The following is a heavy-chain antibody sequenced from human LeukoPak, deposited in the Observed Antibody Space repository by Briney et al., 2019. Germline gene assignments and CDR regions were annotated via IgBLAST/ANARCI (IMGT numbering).Heavy chain of an antibody. D-gene: IGHD3-22*01. CDR1: GGSISRSSNC. V-gene: IGHV4-39*01. J-gene: IGHJ5*02. CDR2: LYYSGST. CDR3: ARHEITMIVVVITLNWFDP. Sequence: SETLSLTCSVSGGSISRSSNCWGWIRQPPGKGLEWIGSLYYSGSTYYNPSLKSRVTVSVDTSKNQFSLKLSSVTAADTAVYYCARHEITMIVVVITLNWFDPWGQGTLVTVSS.